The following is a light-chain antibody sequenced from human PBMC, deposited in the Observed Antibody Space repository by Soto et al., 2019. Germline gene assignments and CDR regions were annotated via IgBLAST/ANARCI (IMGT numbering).Light chain of an antibody. CDR2: DAS. Sequence: DIRMTQSPSTLSASVGDRVTITCRASQSIRSWLAWYQQKPGKAPQLLIYDASHLQSGVPSRFSGSGSGTEFTLTISSLQPDDFATYYCQQYDSFAKTFGRGTKVEVK. J-gene: IGKJ1*01. V-gene: IGKV1-5*01. CDR1: QSIRSW. CDR3: QQYDSFAKT.